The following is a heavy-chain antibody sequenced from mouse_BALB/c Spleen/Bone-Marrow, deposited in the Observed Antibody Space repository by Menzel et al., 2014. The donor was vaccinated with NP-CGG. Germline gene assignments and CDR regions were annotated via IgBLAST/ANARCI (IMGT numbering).Heavy chain of an antibody. J-gene: IGHJ3*01. CDR3: ARDVGYGNYFVY. D-gene: IGHD2-10*02. V-gene: IGHV7-1*02. CDR2: SRNKAKYYTT. CDR1: GFTFSDFY. Sequence: EVKLMESGGGLVQPGDSLRLSCATSGFTFSDFYMEWVRQPPGKRLEWIAASRNKAKYYTTEYSASVKGWFIVSRDTSQSVPYLQMNALRAEDTAIYYCARDVGYGNYFVYWGQGTLVTVSA.